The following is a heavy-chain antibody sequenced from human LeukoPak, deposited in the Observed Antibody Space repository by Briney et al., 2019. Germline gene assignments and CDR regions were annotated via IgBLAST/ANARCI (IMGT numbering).Heavy chain of an antibody. Sequence: AASVKVSCKASGGTFSSYAISWVRQAPGQGLEWMGGIIPSGGSTSYAQKFQGRVTMTRDMSTSTVYMELSSLRSEDTAVYYCARVVGAFDIWGQGTMVTVSS. CDR1: GGTFSSYA. J-gene: IGHJ3*02. D-gene: IGHD2-15*01. CDR3: ARVVGAFDI. V-gene: IGHV1-46*01. CDR2: IIPSGGST.